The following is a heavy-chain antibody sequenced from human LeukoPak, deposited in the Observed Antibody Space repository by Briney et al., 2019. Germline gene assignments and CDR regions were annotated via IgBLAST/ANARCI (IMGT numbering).Heavy chain of an antibody. J-gene: IGHJ3*02. CDR2: IYPGDSDT. CDR3: ARLFAFGELLTDAFDI. CDR1: GYSFTSYW. D-gene: IGHD3-10*01. V-gene: IGHV5-51*01. Sequence: PGESLKISCKGSGYSFTSYWIGWVRQMPGKGLEWMRIIYPGDSDTRYSPSFQGQVTISADKSISTAYLQWSSLKASGTAMYYCARLFAFGELLTDAFDIWGQGTMVTVSS.